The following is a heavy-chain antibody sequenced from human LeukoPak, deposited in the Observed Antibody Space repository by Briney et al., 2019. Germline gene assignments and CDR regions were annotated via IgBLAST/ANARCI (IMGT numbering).Heavy chain of an antibody. V-gene: IGHV4-38-2*02. J-gene: IGHJ1*01. CDR3: ARDGQNDWYFQN. CDR1: GYSISSGYY. CDR2: IYHSGST. D-gene: IGHD1-1*01. Sequence: SETLSLTCTVSGYSISSGYYWGWIRQPPGKGLEWIGIIYHSGSTYYNPSLKSRVTISADTSKNQLSLKLSSVTAADTAVYYCARDGQNDWYFQNWGQGTLVTVSS.